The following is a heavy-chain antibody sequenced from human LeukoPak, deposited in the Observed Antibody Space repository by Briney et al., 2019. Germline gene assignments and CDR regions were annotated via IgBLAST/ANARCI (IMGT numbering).Heavy chain of an antibody. CDR2: IIPIFGTA. V-gene: IGHV1-69*01. Sequence: GASVKVSCKASGGTFSSYATSWVRQDPGQGLEWMGGIIPIFGTANYAHKFQGRVTITADESTSTAYMELSSLRSEDTAVYYCARHPLPNYYDSSGYYYPYYYYGMDVWGQGTTVTVFS. CDR3: ARHPLPNYYDSSGYYYPYYYYGMDV. D-gene: IGHD3-22*01. CDR1: GGTFSSYA. J-gene: IGHJ6*02.